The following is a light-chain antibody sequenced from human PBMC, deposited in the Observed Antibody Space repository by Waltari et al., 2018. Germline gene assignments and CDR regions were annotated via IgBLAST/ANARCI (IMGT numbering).Light chain of an antibody. CDR1: QGVSSS. CDR2: GAS. V-gene: IGKV3-15*01. CDR3: QQYNDWPQT. Sequence: IVMTQSPGTLSVSPGERATLSCRASQGVSSSVAWYQQQPGQAPRLLTYGASTRATGVPARFSGSGSGTEFTLTISSLQSEDFAVFYCQQYNDWPQTFSQGTRVEI. J-gene: IGKJ1*01.